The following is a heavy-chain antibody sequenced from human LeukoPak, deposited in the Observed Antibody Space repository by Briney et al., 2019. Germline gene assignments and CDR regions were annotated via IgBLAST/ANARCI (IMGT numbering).Heavy chain of an antibody. J-gene: IGHJ6*03. CDR1: GYTFSTYG. CDR3: ARDRKRSTYDVLTGYYLYYYMDV. V-gene: IGHV1-18*01. D-gene: IGHD3-9*01. CDR2: IRAYNGHS. Sequence: ASVKVSCKASGYTFSTYGTSWVRQAPGQGLEWLGWIRAYNGHSNYAQRFQGRVSMTIDTSTTTAYMELRSLRFDDTAVYYCARDRKRSTYDVLTGYYLYYYMDVWAKGTTVTVSS.